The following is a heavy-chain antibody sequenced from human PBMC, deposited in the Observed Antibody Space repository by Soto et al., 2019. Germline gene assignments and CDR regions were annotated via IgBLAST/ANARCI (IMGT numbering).Heavy chain of an antibody. CDR2: IYHSGST. CDR3: ARGAVEYYYDSSGYFNFDY. D-gene: IGHD3-22*01. J-gene: IGHJ4*02. Sequence: LEWIGYIYHSGSTYYYPSLKSRVTISVDRSKNQFSLKLSSVTAADTAVYYCARGAVEYYYDSSGYFNFDYWGQGTLVTVSS. V-gene: IGHV4-30-2*01.